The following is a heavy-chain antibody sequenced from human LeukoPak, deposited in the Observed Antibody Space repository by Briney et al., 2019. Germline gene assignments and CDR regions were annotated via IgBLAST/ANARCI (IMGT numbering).Heavy chain of an antibody. CDR2: IYYSGST. V-gene: IGHV4-59*01. J-gene: IGHJ3*02. D-gene: IGHD1-1*01. CDR1: GGSISSYY. Sequence: PSETLSLTCTVSGGSISSYYWSWIRQPPGKGLEWIGYIYYSGSTNYNPSLKSRVTISVDTSKNQFSLKLSSVTAADTAVYYCARDSWNDAFDIWGQGTMVTVSS. CDR3: ARDSWNDAFDI.